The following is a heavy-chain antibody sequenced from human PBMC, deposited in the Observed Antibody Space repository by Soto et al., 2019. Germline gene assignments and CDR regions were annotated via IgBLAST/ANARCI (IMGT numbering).Heavy chain of an antibody. CDR1: GFTFSNYA. CDR2: ISYDGSNK. D-gene: IGHD2-2*01. Sequence: QVPLVESGGGVVQPGRSLRLSCAASGFTFSNYAMHWVRQAPGKGLEWVALISYDGSNKYYADSVKGRFTISRDNSKNTLYLQMNSLRAEDTAVYYCAGGGYCISTSCYLNWFDPWGQGTLVTVSS. CDR3: AGGGYCISTSCYLNWFDP. J-gene: IGHJ5*02. V-gene: IGHV3-30-3*01.